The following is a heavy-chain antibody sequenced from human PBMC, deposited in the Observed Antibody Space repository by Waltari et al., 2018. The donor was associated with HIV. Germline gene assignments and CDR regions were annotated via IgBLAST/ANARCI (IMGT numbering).Heavy chain of an antibody. CDR3: ARDGGVVVPSDY. Sequence: QAQLVQSGAEVKKPGASVKVSCTASGYTLTSNYMNWVRQAPGQGLEWMGIINPSGGSTSYAQKFQGRVTLTRDTSTSTVYMELSSLRSEDTAVYYCARDGGVVVPSDYWGQGTLVTVSS. CDR1: GYTLTSNY. V-gene: IGHV1-46*01. CDR2: INPSGGST. J-gene: IGHJ4*02. D-gene: IGHD2-2*01.